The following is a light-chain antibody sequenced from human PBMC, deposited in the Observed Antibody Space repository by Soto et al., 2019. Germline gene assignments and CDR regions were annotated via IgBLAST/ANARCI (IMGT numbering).Light chain of an antibody. V-gene: IGLV2-14*01. CDR3: SSYTTSSSI. Sequence: QSVLTQPASVSGSPGQSITISCTGTSSDVGGYNYVSWYQQYPGKAPKLVIYEVSNRPSGVSDRFSGSKSGNTASLTISGLQAEDEADYYCSSYTTSSSIFGGGTQLTVL. J-gene: IGLJ2*01. CDR1: SSDVGGYNY. CDR2: EVS.